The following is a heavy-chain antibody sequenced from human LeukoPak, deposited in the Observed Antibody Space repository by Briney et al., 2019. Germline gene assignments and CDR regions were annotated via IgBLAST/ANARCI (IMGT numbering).Heavy chain of an antibody. Sequence: PSGTLSLTCTVAGDSISSYYWSWIRQPPGKGLEWIGYINYSGNTNYNPSLKSRVTISVDTSKNQFSLRLPSVTAADTAVYYCAREGRQDYVYFDCWGQGTLVTVSS. CDR3: AREGRQDYVYFDC. CDR2: INYSGNT. V-gene: IGHV4-59*01. D-gene: IGHD4-17*01. J-gene: IGHJ4*02. CDR1: GDSISSYY.